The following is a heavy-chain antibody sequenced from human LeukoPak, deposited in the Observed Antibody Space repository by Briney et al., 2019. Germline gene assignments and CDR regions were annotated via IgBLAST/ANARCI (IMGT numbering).Heavy chain of an antibody. Sequence: SETLSLTCAVYGGSFSGYFWSWIRQPPGKGLEWIGEINHSGSTNYNPSLKSRVTISVDTSKNQFSLKLSSVTAADTAVYYCARGRLSVRRYFVSPNFDYWGQGTLVTVSS. CDR1: GGSFSGYF. J-gene: IGHJ4*02. CDR3: ARGRLSVRRYFVSPNFDY. CDR2: INHSGST. D-gene: IGHD3-9*01. V-gene: IGHV4-34*01.